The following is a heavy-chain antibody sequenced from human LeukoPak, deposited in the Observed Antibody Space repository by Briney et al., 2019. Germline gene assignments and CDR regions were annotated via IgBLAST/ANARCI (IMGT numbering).Heavy chain of an antibody. CDR1: GFTFSSYG. CDR2: IRYDGSNK. D-gene: IGHD3-22*01. Sequence: GGSLRLSCAASGFTFSSYGMHWVRQAPGKGLEWVAFIRYDGSNKYYADSVKGRFTISRDNSKNTLYLQMNSLRAEDTAVYYCAIQDADYYDSSGYYYGHYYYYMDVWGKGTTVTVSS. V-gene: IGHV3-30*02. CDR3: AIQDADYYDSSGYYYGHYYYYMDV. J-gene: IGHJ6*03.